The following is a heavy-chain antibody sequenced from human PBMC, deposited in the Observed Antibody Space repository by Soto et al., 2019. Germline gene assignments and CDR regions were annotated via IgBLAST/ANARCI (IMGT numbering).Heavy chain of an antibody. J-gene: IGHJ6*02. CDR1: GGSISSGGYY. CDR3: ARGYYDILTGYYPDRMDV. V-gene: IGHV4-31*03. D-gene: IGHD3-9*01. Sequence: QVQLQESGPGLVKPSQTLSLTCTVSGGSISSGGYYWSWIRQHPGKGLEWIGYIYYSGSTYYNPSLKSRVTIAVDTSKNQFSLKLSSVTAADTAVYYCARGYYDILTGYYPDRMDVWGQGTTVTVSS. CDR2: IYYSGST.